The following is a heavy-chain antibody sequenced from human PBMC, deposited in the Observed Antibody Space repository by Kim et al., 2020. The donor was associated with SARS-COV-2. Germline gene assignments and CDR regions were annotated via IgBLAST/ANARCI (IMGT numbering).Heavy chain of an antibody. CDR3: ARVDTADMGAGVYYGMDV. D-gene: IGHD5-18*01. CDR1: GFTFSSYS. Sequence: GGSLRLSCAASGFTFSSYSMNWVRQAPGKGLEWVSSISSSSSYIYYADSVKGRFTISRDNAKNSLYLQMNSLRAEDTAVYYCARVDTADMGAGVYYGMDVWGQGTTVTVSS. V-gene: IGHV3-21*01. J-gene: IGHJ6*02. CDR2: ISSSSSYI.